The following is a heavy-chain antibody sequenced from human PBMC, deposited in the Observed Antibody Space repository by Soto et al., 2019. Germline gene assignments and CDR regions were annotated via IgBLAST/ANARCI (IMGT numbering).Heavy chain of an antibody. Sequence: SETLSLTCTVSGGSISSSSYYWGWIRQPPGKGLEWIGSIYYSGSTYYNPSLKSRVTISVDTSKNQFSLKLSSVTAADTAVYYCARHGSGSYYILDQYYFDYWGQGTLVTVSS. CDR1: GGSISSSSYY. CDR2: IYYSGST. CDR3: ARHGSGSYYILDQYYFDY. D-gene: IGHD3-10*01. V-gene: IGHV4-39*01. J-gene: IGHJ4*02.